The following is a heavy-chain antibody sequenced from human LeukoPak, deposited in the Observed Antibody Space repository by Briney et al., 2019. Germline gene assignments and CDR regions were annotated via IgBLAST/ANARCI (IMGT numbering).Heavy chain of an antibody. J-gene: IGHJ5*02. Sequence: SETLSLTCTVSGGSMSSHYWSWIRQPPGKGLEWIGYVYYSGSTNYNPSLKSRVTISVDRAKNQFSLKLNSVIAADTAVYYCAKHLTNAYYDMIWFDPWGQGTLVTVSS. CDR2: VYYSGST. V-gene: IGHV4-59*11. CDR1: GGSMSSHY. D-gene: IGHD3-22*01. CDR3: AKHLTNAYYDMIWFDP.